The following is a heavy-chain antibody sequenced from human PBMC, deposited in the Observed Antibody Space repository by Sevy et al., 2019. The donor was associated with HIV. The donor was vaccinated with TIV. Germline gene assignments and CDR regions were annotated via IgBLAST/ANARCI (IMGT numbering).Heavy chain of an antibody. CDR2: ISSSSSYI. Sequence: GGSLRLSCAASGFTFSSYSMNWVRQAPGKGLEWVSSISSSSSYIYYADSVKGRFTISRDNAKNSLYLQMNSLGAEDTAVYYCARRGGIVVVPAAIGAFDIWGQGTMVTVSS. CDR1: GFTFSSYS. CDR3: ARRGGIVVVPAAIGAFDI. J-gene: IGHJ3*02. D-gene: IGHD2-2*01. V-gene: IGHV3-21*01.